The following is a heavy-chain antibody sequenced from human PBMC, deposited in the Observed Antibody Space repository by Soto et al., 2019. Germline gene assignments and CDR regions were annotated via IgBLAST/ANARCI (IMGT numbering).Heavy chain of an antibody. CDR3: ARTAEGDTPRTHWYFDL. V-gene: IGHV3-53*02. CDR2: LYADGST. CDR1: GFPVNATY. Sequence: EVHLVETGGALIQPGGSLRLSCAASGFPVNATYLSWVRQAPGKGLEWLSVLYADGSTYYIDSVKGRFRISRDSSKNTLYLQMDSLIADDTALYFCARTAEGDTPRTHWYFDLWGRGTLVTVSS. J-gene: IGHJ2*01. D-gene: IGHD5-18*01.